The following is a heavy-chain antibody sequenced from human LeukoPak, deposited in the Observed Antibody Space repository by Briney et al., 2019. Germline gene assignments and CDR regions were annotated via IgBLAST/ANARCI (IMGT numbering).Heavy chain of an antibody. CDR3: ARLYCSGATCYANLDY. V-gene: IGHV3-7*04. J-gene: IGHJ4*02. D-gene: IGHD2-15*01. CDR2: IKQDGSQT. CDR1: GFTFDDYA. Sequence: PGGSLRLSCAASGFTFDDYAMHWVRQAPGKGLEWVANIKQDGSQTYYVDSVRGRFTISRDNAKNSLYLQMNSLTAEDTAVYYCARLYCSGATCYANLDYWGQGTLVAVSS.